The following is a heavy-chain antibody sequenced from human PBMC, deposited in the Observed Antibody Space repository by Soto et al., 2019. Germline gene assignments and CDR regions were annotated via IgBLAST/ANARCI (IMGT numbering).Heavy chain of an antibody. CDR2: IYYSGST. CDR3: ARSLFDYFDY. J-gene: IGHJ4*02. CDR1: GGSISSYY. Sequence: SETLSLTCTVSGGSISSYYWSWIRQPPGKGLEWIGYIYYSGSTNYNPSLKSRVTISVDTSKNQFSLKLSSVTAADTAVYYCARSLFDYFDYWGQGTLGTVSS. V-gene: IGHV4-59*01.